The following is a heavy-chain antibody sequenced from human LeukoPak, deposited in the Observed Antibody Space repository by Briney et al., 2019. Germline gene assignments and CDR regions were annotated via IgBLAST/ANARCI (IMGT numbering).Heavy chain of an antibody. Sequence: SVKASCKASGGTFSSYAISWVRQAPGQGLEWMGRIIPILGIANYAQKFQGRVTITADKSTSTAYMELSSLRSEDTAVYYCAPVVVTANTLDYWGQGTLVTVSS. D-gene: IGHD2-21*02. CDR1: GGTFSSYA. V-gene: IGHV1-69*04. CDR3: APVVVTANTLDY. CDR2: IIPILGIA. J-gene: IGHJ4*02.